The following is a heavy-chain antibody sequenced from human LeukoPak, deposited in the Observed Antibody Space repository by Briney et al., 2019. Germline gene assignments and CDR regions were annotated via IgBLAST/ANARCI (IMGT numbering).Heavy chain of an antibody. D-gene: IGHD3-3*01. J-gene: IGHJ6*02. CDR3: AWSGYYVLDYYYYYGMDA. CDR1: GYTFTSYG. V-gene: IGHV1-18*04. CDR2: ISAYNGNT. Sequence: ASVKVSCKASGYTFTSYGISWVRQAPGQGLEWMGWISAYNGNTNYAQKLQGRVTMTTDTSTSTAYMELRSLRSDDTAVYYCAWSGYYVLDYYYYYGMDAWGQGTTVTVSS.